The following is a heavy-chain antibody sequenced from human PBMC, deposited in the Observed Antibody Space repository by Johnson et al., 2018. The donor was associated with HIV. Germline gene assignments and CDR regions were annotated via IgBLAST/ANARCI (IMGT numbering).Heavy chain of an antibody. J-gene: IGHJ3*02. V-gene: IGHV3-30*18. CDR2: MSYDGSNK. D-gene: IGHD3-9*01. CDR3: AKDISDILTGGRDAFDI. Sequence: QVQLVESGGGVVRPGRSLRLSCAASGFTFSNYGMHWVRQAPGKGLEWVAVMSYDGSNKYYADSVKGRFTISRDNSKNTLYLQMSSLRAEDTAVYYCAKDISDILTGGRDAFDIWGQGTMVTVSS. CDR1: GFTFSNYG.